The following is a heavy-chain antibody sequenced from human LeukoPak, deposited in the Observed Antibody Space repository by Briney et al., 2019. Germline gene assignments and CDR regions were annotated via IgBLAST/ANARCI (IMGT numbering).Heavy chain of an antibody. CDR2: ISYDGSNK. J-gene: IGHJ6*04. D-gene: IGHD3-10*02. V-gene: IGHV3-30*18. Sequence: GGSLRLSCAASGFTFSSYGMHWVRQAPGEGLEWVAVISYDGSNKYYADSVKGRFTISRDNSKNTLYLQMNSLRAEDTAVYYCAKECSGSYYYYYYGMDVWGKGTTVTVSS. CDR3: AKECSGSYYYYYYGMDV. CDR1: GFTFSSYG.